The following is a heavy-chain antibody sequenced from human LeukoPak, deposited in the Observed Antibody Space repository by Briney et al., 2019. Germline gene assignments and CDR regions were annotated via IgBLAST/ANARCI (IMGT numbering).Heavy chain of an antibody. CDR3: ARRSSSRYFDY. V-gene: IGHV4-4*07. D-gene: IGHD6-6*01. CDR1: GGSISGYY. Sequence: SETLSLTCTVSGGSISGYYWSWIRQPAGKGLEWIGHFYTSGSTNYNPSLKSRVTMSVDTSKNHFSLKLSSVTAADTAVYYCARRSSSRYFDYWGQGTLVTVSS. CDR2: FYTSGST. J-gene: IGHJ4*02.